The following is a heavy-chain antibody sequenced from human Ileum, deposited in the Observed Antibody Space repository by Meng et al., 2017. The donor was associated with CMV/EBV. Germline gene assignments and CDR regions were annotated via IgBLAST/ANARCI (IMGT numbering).Heavy chain of an antibody. Sequence: SLKISCAASGFTFSSYAMHWVRQAPGKGLEWVAVISYDGSNKYYADSVKGRFTISRDNSKNTLYLQMNSLRAEDTAVYYCARSTLWGYCSSSSCSNAFDIWGQGTMVTVSS. CDR3: ARSTLWGYCSSSSCSNAFDI. CDR1: GFTFSSYA. V-gene: IGHV3-30-3*01. D-gene: IGHD2-2*01. J-gene: IGHJ3*02. CDR2: ISYDGSNK.